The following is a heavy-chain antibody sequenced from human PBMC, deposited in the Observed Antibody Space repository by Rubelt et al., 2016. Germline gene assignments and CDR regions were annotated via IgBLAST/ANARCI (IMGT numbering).Heavy chain of an antibody. CDR2: INSGASSI. CDR3: SRAWYSSGYYFPFDI. J-gene: IGHJ3*02. CDR1: GFTFSNYA. Sequence: GGSLRLSCAASGFTFSNYAMHWVRQAPGKGLEWVSYINSGASSIYYADSVTGRFTISRDNAKNSVYLQMNSLRVEDTAVYYCSRAWYSSGYYFPFDIWGQGTMVTVSS. V-gene: IGHV3-48*03. D-gene: IGHD3-22*01.